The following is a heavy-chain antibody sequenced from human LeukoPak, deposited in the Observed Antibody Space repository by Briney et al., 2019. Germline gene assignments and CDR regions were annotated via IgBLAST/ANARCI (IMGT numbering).Heavy chain of an antibody. CDR3: ARDRSRWDLLPFDC. V-gene: IGHV4-39*07. J-gene: IGHJ4*02. CDR2: IYYDGST. D-gene: IGHD1-26*01. CDR1: GGSISSRSYY. Sequence: SETLSLTCTVSGGSISSRSYYWGWIRQPPGEGLEWIGNIYYDGSTYYNPSLKSRATISVDTSKNQFSLKLSSVTAADTAVYYCARDRSRWDLLPFDCWGQGALVTVSS.